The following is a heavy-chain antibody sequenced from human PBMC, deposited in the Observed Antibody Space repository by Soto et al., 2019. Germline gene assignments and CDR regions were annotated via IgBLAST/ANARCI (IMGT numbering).Heavy chain of an antibody. CDR1: GYTFTSYG. V-gene: IGHV1-18*01. Sequence: ASVKVSCKASGYTFTSYGISWVRQAPGQGLEWMGWISAYNGNTNYAQKLQGRVTMTTDTSTSTAYMELRSLRSDDTAVYYCARSYHNTAMAEVEYWGQGTLVTVSS. CDR2: ISAYNGNT. CDR3: ARSYHNTAMAEVEY. D-gene: IGHD5-18*01. J-gene: IGHJ4*02.